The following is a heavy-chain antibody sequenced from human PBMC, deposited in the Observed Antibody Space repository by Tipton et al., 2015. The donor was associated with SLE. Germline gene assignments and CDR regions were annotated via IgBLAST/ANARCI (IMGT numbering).Heavy chain of an antibody. J-gene: IGHJ4*02. CDR3: ARGRAVAGFDY. CDR1: GGSFSGYY. V-gene: IGHV4-34*01. Sequence: LRLSCAVYGGSFSGYYWSWIRQPPGKGLEWIGEINHSGSTNYNPSLKSRVTISVDTSKNQFPLKLSSVTAADTAVYYCARGRAVAGFDYWGQGTLVTVSS. D-gene: IGHD6-19*01. CDR2: INHSGST.